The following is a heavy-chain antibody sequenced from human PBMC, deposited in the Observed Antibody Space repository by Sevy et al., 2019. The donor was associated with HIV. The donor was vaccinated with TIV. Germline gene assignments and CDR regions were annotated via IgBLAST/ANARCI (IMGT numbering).Heavy chain of an antibody. J-gene: IGHJ4*02. CDR2: INPNSGGT. V-gene: IGHV1-2*06. D-gene: IGHD2-2*01. CDR1: GYTFTGYY. Sequence: ASVKVSCKASGYTFTGYYMHWVRQAPGQWLEWMGLINPNSGGTNYAQKFQGRVTMTRDTSISTAYMELSRLRSDDTAVYYCARPSIVVVPAAMLEGFNYFDYWGQGTLVTVSS. CDR3: ARPSIVVVPAAMLEGFNYFDY.